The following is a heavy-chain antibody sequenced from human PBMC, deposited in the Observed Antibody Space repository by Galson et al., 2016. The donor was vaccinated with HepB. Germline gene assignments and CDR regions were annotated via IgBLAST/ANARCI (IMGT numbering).Heavy chain of an antibody. CDR3: AKEGLDILTGYYNGDAFDI. V-gene: IGHV3-23*01. CDR2: ISGSGGST. J-gene: IGHJ3*02. D-gene: IGHD3-9*01. Sequence: SLRLSCAASGFTFSSYAMSWVRQAPGKGLEWVSAISGSGGSTYYADSVKGRFTISRDNSKNTLYLQMNSLRAEDTAVYYCAKEGLDILTGYYNGDAFDIWGQGTMVTASS. CDR1: GFTFSSYA.